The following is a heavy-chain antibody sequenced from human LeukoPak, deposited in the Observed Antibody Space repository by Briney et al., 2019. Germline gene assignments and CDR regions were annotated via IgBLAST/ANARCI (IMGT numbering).Heavy chain of an antibody. CDR1: GFTFSSYG. V-gene: IGHV3-30*02. Sequence: SGGSLRLSWAASGFTFSSYGMHWVRQAPGKGLQWVAFIRYGGSNKYYADSVKDRFTISRDNSKNTLYLQMNSLRAEDTAVYYCARGGSYSNYVNYGGQGSLVTVSS. CDR2: IRYGGSNK. J-gene: IGHJ4*02. D-gene: IGHD4-11*01. CDR3: ARGGSYSNYVNY.